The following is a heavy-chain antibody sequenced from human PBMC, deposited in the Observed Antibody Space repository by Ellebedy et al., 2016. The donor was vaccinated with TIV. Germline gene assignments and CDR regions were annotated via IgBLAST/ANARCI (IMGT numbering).Heavy chain of an antibody. CDR1: GFTFSDYW. V-gene: IGHV3-7*03. Sequence: GESLKISCAASGFTFSDYWMSWVRQAPGKGLEWVANIKKDGSEKYYVDSVKGRFTMSRDNAKNSLYLQMNSLRVEDTAVYYCAGVKLKWFGERSSSFDCWGQGTLVTVSS. CDR2: IKKDGSEK. CDR3: AGVKLKWFGERSSSFDC. D-gene: IGHD3-10*01. J-gene: IGHJ4*02.